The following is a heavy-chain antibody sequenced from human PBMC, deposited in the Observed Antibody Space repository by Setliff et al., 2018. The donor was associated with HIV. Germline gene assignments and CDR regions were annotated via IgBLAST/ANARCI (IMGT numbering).Heavy chain of an antibody. D-gene: IGHD2-15*01. V-gene: IGHV1-8*02. CDR1: GYIFTDYY. CDR3: AKPFGSDGSRQLDS. Sequence: GASVKVSCKASGYIFTDYYIHWVRQAPGQGLEWMGWMNPNSGNTGYAQKFQGRVTMTRNTSISTAYMELSSLRSDDTAIYYCAKPFGSDGSRQLDSWGQGTLVTVSS. CDR2: MNPNSGNT. J-gene: IGHJ4*02.